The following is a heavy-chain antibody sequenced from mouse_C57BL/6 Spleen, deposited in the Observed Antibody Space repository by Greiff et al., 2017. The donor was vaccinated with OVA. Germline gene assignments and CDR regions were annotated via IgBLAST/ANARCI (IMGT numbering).Heavy chain of an antibody. Sequence: QVQLQQSGAELARPGASVKLSCKASGYTFTSYGISWVKQRTGQGLEWIGEIYPRSGNTYYNEKFKGKATLTADKSSSTAYMELRSLTSEDSAVYFCARYSGSSYWYFDVWGTGTTVTVSS. CDR3: ARYSGSSYWYFDV. V-gene: IGHV1-81*01. J-gene: IGHJ1*03. CDR1: GYTFTSYG. CDR2: IYPRSGNT. D-gene: IGHD1-1*01.